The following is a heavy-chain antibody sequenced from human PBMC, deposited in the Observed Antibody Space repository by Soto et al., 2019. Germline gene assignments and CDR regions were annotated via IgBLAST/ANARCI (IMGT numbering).Heavy chain of an antibody. Sequence: TLSLTCPVSGVSISSGGYYWSWIRQHPGKGLEWIGYIYYSWSTYYNPSLKSRVTISVDTSKNQFSLKLSSVTAADTAVYYCERGAKAYCGGDCYSDYFDYWGQGTLVTVSS. CDR1: GVSISSGGYY. J-gene: IGHJ4*02. D-gene: IGHD2-21*02. CDR3: ERGAKAYCGGDCYSDYFDY. V-gene: IGHV4-31*03. CDR2: IYYSWST.